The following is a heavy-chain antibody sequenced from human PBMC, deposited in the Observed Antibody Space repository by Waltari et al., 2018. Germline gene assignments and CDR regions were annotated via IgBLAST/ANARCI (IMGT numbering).Heavy chain of an antibody. CDR1: GFTFSSDA. CDR2: ISGSGDST. V-gene: IGHV3-23*01. Sequence: EVQVLESGGGLIQPGGSLRLSCTASGFTFSSDAMTWVRQAPGGGLVWVSAISGSGDSTYYADSVRGRFTISGDSSRNTVWLQMSSLRVEDTAVYFCAKVLNNWPDVFDVWGQGTMVTVSS. CDR3: AKVLNNWPDVFDV. J-gene: IGHJ3*01.